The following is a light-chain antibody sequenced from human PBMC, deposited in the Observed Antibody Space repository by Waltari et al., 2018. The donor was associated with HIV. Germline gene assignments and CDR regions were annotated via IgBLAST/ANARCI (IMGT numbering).Light chain of an antibody. V-gene: IGKV4-1*01. CDR1: WTILFSTDNRNY. J-gene: IGKJ4*01. CDR2: WAS. CDR3: QQYFRIPPT. Sequence: DLVLTHSSVSLPVSLCRWASLNCTSSWTILFSTDNRNYLAWYQQKPRQPPKLLISWASTRESGVPDRFSGSGSGTDFTLTITRLQAEGVAVYHCQQYFRIPPTFGGGTKVEIK.